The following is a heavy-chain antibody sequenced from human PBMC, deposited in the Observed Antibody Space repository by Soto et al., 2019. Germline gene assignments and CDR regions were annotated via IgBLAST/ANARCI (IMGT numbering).Heavy chain of an antibody. CDR1: GYTFTSYG. CDR2: ISAYNGNT. J-gene: IGHJ4*02. D-gene: IGHD5-12*01. CDR3: ALSKTDPWWLRSPCVY. V-gene: IGHV1-18*01. Sequence: QVQLVQSGAEVKKPGASVKVSCKASGYTFTSYGISWVRQAPGQGLEWMGWISAYNGNTNYAQKLQGRVTMTTDTSTSTAYMELRSLRSDDTSVYYCALSKTDPWWLRSPCVYWGQGTLVTVSS.